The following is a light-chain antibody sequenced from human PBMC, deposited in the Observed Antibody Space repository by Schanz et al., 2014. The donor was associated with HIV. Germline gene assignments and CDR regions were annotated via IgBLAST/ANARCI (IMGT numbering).Light chain of an antibody. V-gene: IGLV1-40*01. Sequence: QSVLTQPPSVSGAPGQRVTISCTGSSSNIGAHYDVHWYQQPPGTAPKLLIYGNSNRPSGVPDRFSGSKSGTSASLAITGLQPEDEADYYCCTYAGTITHWLFGGGTKLTVL. CDR3: CTYAGTITHWL. CDR1: SSNIGAHYD. CDR2: GNS. J-gene: IGLJ3*02.